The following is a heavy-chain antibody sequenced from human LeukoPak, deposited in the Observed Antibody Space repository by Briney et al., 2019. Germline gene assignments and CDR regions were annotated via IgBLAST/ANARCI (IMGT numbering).Heavy chain of an antibody. CDR1: GGSISSSSYY. CDR3: FAYCGGDCYSWDDAFDI. Sequence: SETLSLTCTVSGGSISSSSYYWGWIRQPPGKGLEWIGSIYYSGSTYYNPSLKSRVTISVDTSKNQFSLKLSSVTAADTAVYYCFAYCGGDCYSWDDAFDIWGQGTMVTVSS. V-gene: IGHV4-39*07. D-gene: IGHD2-21*02. CDR2: IYYSGST. J-gene: IGHJ3*02.